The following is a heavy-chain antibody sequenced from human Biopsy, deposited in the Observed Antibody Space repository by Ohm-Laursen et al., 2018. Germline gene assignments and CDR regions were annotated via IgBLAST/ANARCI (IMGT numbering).Heavy chain of an antibody. CDR2: ISSSSLTI. Sequence: GESLRISCKASGFNFDDWYMGWVRQAPGKGLEWISDISSSSLTISYADSVKGRCTISRDNAEKSLYLHMNTLRAEDAAVYYCVRVGGSGDFFDSWGQGTLVTVSS. J-gene: IGHJ4*02. D-gene: IGHD3-3*01. CDR1: GFNFDDWY. V-gene: IGHV3-11*01. CDR3: VRVGGSGDFFDS.